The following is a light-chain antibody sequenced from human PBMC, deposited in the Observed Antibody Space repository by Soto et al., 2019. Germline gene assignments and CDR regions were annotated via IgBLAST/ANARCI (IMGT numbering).Light chain of an antibody. Sequence: DIQMTQSPSSLSASVGDRVTITCRASQSISKYLNWYQQKPGQAPNLLIYAASTLQSGVPSRFSVSGSGTDFTLTISSLQPEDFSTCYCQQSYSTPPDTFGQVTKLEIK. CDR2: AAS. CDR1: QSISKY. CDR3: QQSYSTPPDT. J-gene: IGKJ2*01. V-gene: IGKV1-39*01.